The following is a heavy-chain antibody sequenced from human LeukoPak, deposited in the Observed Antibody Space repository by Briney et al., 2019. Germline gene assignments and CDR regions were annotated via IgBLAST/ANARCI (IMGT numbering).Heavy chain of an antibody. Sequence: GGSLRLSCAASGFPLSNHWLTWVCQAPGKGLEWVATITQGGTDKFYVCSVKGRFTISGDNAKNSLYLQMNSLRAEDTAVYYCARDPFELWGQGTLVTVSS. D-gene: IGHD1-26*01. CDR1: GFPLSNHW. J-gene: IGHJ4*02. V-gene: IGHV3-7*01. CDR3: ARDPFEL. CDR2: ITQGGTDK.